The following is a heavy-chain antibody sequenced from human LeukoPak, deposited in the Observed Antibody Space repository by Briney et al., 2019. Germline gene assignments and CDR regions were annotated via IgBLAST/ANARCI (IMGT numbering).Heavy chain of an antibody. CDR3: ARGGDYFFDY. D-gene: IGHD2-21*02. V-gene: IGHV4-59*01. CDR1: GGSISSYY. Sequence: SETLSLTCTVSGGSISSYYWSWIRQPPGKGLEWIGYIYYSGSTNCNPSLKSRVTISVDTSKNQFSLKLSSVTAADTAVYYCARGGDYFFDYWGQGTLVTVSS. J-gene: IGHJ4*02. CDR2: IYYSGST.